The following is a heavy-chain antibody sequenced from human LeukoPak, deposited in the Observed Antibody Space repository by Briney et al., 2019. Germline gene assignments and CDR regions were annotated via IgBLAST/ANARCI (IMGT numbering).Heavy chain of an antibody. CDR2: IRYDGSNK. CDR3: AKNSGYSYGSYFDY. CDR1: GFTFSSYG. J-gene: IGHJ4*02. D-gene: IGHD5-18*01. Sequence: PGGSLRLSCAASGFTFSSYGMHWVRQAPGKGLEWVAFIRYDGSNKYYADSVKGRFTISRDNSKNTLYLQMNSLRAEDTAVYYCAKNSGYSYGSYFDYWGQGTPVTVSS. V-gene: IGHV3-30*02.